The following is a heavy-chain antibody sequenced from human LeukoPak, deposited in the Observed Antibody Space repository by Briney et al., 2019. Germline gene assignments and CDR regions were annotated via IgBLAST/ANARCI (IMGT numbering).Heavy chain of an antibody. Sequence: GSLRLSCAASGFTFSSCAMSWVRQAPGKGLEWVSIISGSGGSTYYADSVKGRFTISRDNSKNTLYLQMNSLRAEDTAEDTAVYYCAKVRRLGELSLFDYWGQGTLVTVSS. CDR3: AKVRRLGELSLFDY. CDR1: GFTFSSCA. J-gene: IGHJ4*02. CDR2: ISGSGGST. V-gene: IGHV3-23*01. D-gene: IGHD3-16*02.